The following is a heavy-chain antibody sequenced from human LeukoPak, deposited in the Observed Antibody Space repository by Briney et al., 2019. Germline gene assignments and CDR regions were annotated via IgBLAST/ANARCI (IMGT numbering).Heavy chain of an antibody. CDR3: ARGGDGYNYFDY. V-gene: IGHV4-61*02. CDR1: GGAIRGGNHY. J-gene: IGHJ4*02. D-gene: IGHD5-24*01. CDR2: IYNSGTT. Sequence: SQTLSLTCAVSGGAIRGGNHYWSWIRQPAGKGLKWIGRIYNSGTTDYNPSLKSRVTMSVDTSKNHFSLKLTSVTAADTAVYYCARGGDGYNYFDYWGQGTLVTVSS.